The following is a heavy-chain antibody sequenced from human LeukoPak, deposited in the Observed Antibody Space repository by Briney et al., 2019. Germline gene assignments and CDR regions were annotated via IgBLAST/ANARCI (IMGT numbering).Heavy chain of an antibody. V-gene: IGHV3-23*01. CDR3: AKGRTDPGYSSGRDRGEPVY. Sequence: GGSLRLSCAASGFTFSSYAISWVRQAPGKGLEWVSAISGSGGSTYYADSVKGRFTISRDNSKNTLYLQMNSLRAEDTAVYYCAKGRTDPGYSSGRDRGEPVYWGQGTLVTVSS. J-gene: IGHJ4*02. CDR2: ISGSGGST. D-gene: IGHD6-19*01. CDR1: GFTFSSYA.